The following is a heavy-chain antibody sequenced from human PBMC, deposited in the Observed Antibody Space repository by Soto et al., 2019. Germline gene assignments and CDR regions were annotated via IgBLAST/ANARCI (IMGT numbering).Heavy chain of an antibody. D-gene: IGHD3-22*01. J-gene: IGHJ2*01. CDR1: GGTFSSYA. CDR3: ARRQNYYDSSGYYWYFDL. CDR2: IIPIFGTA. V-gene: IGHV1-69*01. Sequence: QVQLVQSGAEVKKPGSSVKVSCKASGGTFSSYAISWVRQAPGQGLEWMGGIIPIFGTANYAQKFQGRDTITADESTSTAYMELSSLRSEDTAVYYCARRQNYYDSSGYYWYFDLWGRGTLVTVSS.